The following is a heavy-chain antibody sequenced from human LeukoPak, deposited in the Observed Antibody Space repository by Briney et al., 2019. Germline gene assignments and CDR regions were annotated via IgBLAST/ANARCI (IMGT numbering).Heavy chain of an antibody. CDR1: GFTFSSNG. CDR2: IRYDGSNK. J-gene: IGHJ4*02. D-gene: IGHD3-10*01. Sequence: GGSLRLSCAASGFTFSSNGMSWVRQAPGKGLEWVAFIRYDGSNKYYADSVKGRFTISRDNSKNTLYLQMNSLRAEDTAVYYCAKDLGLYYYGSGSYSDWGQGTLVTVSS. V-gene: IGHV3-30*02. CDR3: AKDLGLYYYGSGSYSD.